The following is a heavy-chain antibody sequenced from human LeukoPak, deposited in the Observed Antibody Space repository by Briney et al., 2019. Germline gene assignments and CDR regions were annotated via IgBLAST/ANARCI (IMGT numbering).Heavy chain of an antibody. V-gene: IGHV3-23*01. CDR1: GFTFSSYA. CDR3: ARASQFSVATTFFDY. D-gene: IGHD5-12*01. CDR2: ISGSGETT. J-gene: IGHJ4*02. Sequence: GGSLRLSCAASGFTFSSYAMYWVRQAPGKGLEWVSAISGSGETTYYADSVKGRFTISRDNSKNTLYLQMNSLRAEDTAVYYCARASQFSVATTFFDYWGQGPLVTVSS.